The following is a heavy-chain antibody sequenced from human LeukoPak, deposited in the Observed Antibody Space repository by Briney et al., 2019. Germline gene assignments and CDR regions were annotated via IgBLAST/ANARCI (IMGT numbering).Heavy chain of an antibody. V-gene: IGHV6-1*01. J-gene: IGHJ5*02. CDR2: PYYRSTWYN. CDR3: ARRLTQYDCFDP. D-gene: IGHD2-2*01. CDR1: GDSFSSNSVT. Sequence: SQTLSLTCAISGDSFSSNSVTWNWIRQSPSRGLEWLGRPYYRSTWYNDYAVSVRGRITVNPDTSKNQFSLHLNSVTPEDTAVYYCARRLTQYDCFDPWGQGILVTVSS.